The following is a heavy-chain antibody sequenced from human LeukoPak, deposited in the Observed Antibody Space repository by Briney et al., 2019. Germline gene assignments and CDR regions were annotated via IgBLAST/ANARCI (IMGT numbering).Heavy chain of an antibody. V-gene: IGHV1-58*02. CDR2: IVVGSGNT. D-gene: IGHD6-19*01. J-gene: IGHJ5*02. CDR3: AARRGIAVNWFDH. CDR1: GFTFTSSA. Sequence: GASVKVSCKASGFTFTSSAMQWVRQARGQRLEWIGWIVVGSGNTNYAQKFQERVTITRDMSTSTAYMELSSLRSEDTAVYYCAARRGIAVNWFDHWGQGTLVTVSS.